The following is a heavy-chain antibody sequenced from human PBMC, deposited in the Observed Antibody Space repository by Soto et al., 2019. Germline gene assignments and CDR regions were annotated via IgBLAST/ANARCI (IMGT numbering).Heavy chain of an antibody. CDR3: ARGEVRWNYYYYYMDV. CDR2: INANNGNT. D-gene: IGHD4-17*01. CDR1: GYTFTSYY. V-gene: IGHV1-3*01. J-gene: IGHJ6*03. Sequence: ASVKVSCKASGYTFTSYYMHWVRQAPGQRLEWMGWINANNGNTKYSQKFQGRVTMTRDTSTSTAYMELSSLRSEDTAVYYCARGEVRWNYYYYYMDVWGKGTTVTVSS.